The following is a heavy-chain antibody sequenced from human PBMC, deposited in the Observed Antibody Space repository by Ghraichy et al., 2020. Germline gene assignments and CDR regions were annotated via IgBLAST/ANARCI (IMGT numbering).Heavy chain of an antibody. D-gene: IGHD2-15*01. Sequence: SVKVSCKASGGTFSSYAISWVRQAPGQGLEWMGGIIPIFGTANYAQKFQGRVTITADESTSTAYMELSSLRSEDTAVYYCARPSLGYCSGGSCYRLDYWGQGTLVTVSS. CDR2: IIPIFGTA. J-gene: IGHJ4*02. CDR1: GGTFSSYA. CDR3: ARPSLGYCSGGSCYRLDY. V-gene: IGHV1-69*13.